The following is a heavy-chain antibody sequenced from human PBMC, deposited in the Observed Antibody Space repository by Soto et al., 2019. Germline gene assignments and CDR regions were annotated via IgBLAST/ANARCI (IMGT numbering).Heavy chain of an antibody. CDR1: GFTFSNAW. D-gene: IGHD3-22*01. J-gene: IGHJ4*02. CDR3: TTVPDSSGYYPGPERDY. Sequence: GGSLGLSCAASGFTFSNAWMNWVRQAPGKGLEWVGRIKSKTDGGTTDYAAPVKGRFTISRDDSKNTLYLQMNSLKTEDTAVYYCTTVPDSSGYYPGPERDYWGQGTLVTVSS. CDR2: IKSKTDGGTT. V-gene: IGHV3-15*07.